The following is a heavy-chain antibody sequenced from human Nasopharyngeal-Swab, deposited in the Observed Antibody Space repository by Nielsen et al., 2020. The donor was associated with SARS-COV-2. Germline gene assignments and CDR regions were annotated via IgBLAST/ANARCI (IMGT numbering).Heavy chain of an antibody. CDR2: INLGNGDT. D-gene: IGHD5-12*01. J-gene: IGHJ5*02. Sequence: WVRQAPGQRLEWMGWINLGNGDTRYSQNFQGRVTITRDTSATTLYMELSSLRSEDTAVYYCARGSLYSGRYYPDPWGQGTPVTVSS. CDR3: ARGSLYSGRYYPDP. V-gene: IGHV1-3*01.